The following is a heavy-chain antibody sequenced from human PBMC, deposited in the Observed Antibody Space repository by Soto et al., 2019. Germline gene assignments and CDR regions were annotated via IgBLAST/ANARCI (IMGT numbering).Heavy chain of an antibody. CDR1: GFTFSSYA. CDR3: AREPPLITRPVLHPYYRSDV. J-gene: IGHJ6*02. CDR2: IIPIFGTA. V-gene: IGHV1-69*13. D-gene: IGHD3-10*01. Sequence: SVKIYCKPSGFTFSSYAISWVRQAPGQGIKWMGGIIPIFGTANYAQTFQGRVTITADESTSTAYMELSSLRSEDTAVYYCAREPPLITRPVLHPYYRSDVWGQGSTETV.